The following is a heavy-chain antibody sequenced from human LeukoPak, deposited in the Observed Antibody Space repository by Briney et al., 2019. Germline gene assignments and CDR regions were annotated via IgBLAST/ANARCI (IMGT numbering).Heavy chain of an antibody. Sequence: SETLSLTCTVSGDSISSYYWSWIRQPPGKGLEWIGYIYYSGSTNYNPSLKSRVTISVDTSKNQFSLKLSSVTAADTAVYYCARDRGYCSSTSCGALDYWGQGTLVTVPS. J-gene: IGHJ4*02. CDR2: IYYSGST. V-gene: IGHV4-59*01. CDR1: GDSISSYY. D-gene: IGHD2-2*01. CDR3: ARDRGYCSSTSCGALDY.